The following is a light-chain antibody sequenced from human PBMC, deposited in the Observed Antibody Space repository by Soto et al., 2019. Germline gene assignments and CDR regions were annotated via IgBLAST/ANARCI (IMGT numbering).Light chain of an antibody. CDR1: QSIINNY. Sequence: ESVLTQSPGSLSLSPGETATLSCRASQSIINNYLAWYQQKPGQAPRLLIYGASIRATGAPDRFSGSGSGTDFTLTTTRLEAEDFAVYYCQQYGTSPLMYTFGQGTKLGVK. V-gene: IGKV3-20*01. J-gene: IGKJ2*01. CDR2: GAS. CDR3: QQYGTSPLMYT.